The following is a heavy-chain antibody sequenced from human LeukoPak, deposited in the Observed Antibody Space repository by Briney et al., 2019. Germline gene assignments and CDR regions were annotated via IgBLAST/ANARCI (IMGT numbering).Heavy chain of an antibody. CDR1: AGTFTSYA. D-gene: IGHD3-10*01. CDR2: INPNSGGT. Sequence: ASGTVSFTSAAGTFTSYAISWVRHAPGQGLEWMGWINPNSGGTNYAQKVQGRVTMTRDTAISTAYMELGRLRSDDTAVYYWGGELLFWGQGTLVTVSS. V-gene: IGHV1-2*02. J-gene: IGHJ4*02. CDR3: GGELLF.